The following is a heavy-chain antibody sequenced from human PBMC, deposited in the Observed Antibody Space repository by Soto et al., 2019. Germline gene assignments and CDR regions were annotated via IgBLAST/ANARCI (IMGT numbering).Heavy chain of an antibody. CDR1: GYTFTGYY. CDR3: ARDSSYDILTGYSRNAFPA. CDR2: IYPNSGGT. J-gene: IGHJ3*01. D-gene: IGHD3-9*01. V-gene: IGHV1-2*02. Sequence: ASVKVSCKASGYTFTGYYMHWVRQAPGQGLEWMGWIYPNSGGTNYTQKFQGRVIMTRDTSINSAYMELSRLRFDDTAVYYCARDSSYDILTGYSRNAFPAWGQGKMVNVSS.